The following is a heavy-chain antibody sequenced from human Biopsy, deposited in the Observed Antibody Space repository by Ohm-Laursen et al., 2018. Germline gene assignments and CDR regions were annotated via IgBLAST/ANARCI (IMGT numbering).Heavy chain of an antibody. CDR3: AKGWTSQYYYDRMADY. V-gene: IGHV3-23*01. D-gene: IGHD3-22*01. CDR2: ISGSGAYT. CDR1: GFNVVSYA. J-gene: IGHJ4*02. Sequence: SLRLSCTASGFNVVSYAMTWVRQAPGRGLECVSVISGSGAYTYYADSVKGRFTISRDNSKNTLYLQMNSLRVEDTAVYYCAKGWTSQYYYDRMADYWGQGTLVTVSS.